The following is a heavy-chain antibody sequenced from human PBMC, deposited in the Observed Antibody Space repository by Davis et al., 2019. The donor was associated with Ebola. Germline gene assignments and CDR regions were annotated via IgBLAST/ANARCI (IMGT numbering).Heavy chain of an antibody. D-gene: IGHD3-3*01. Sequence: ASVKVSCKASGYTFTSYGISWVRQAPGQGLEWMGIINPSGGSTSYAQKFQGRVTMTRDTSISTTYLELSSLRSEDTAVYYCAREETIFGQDRIMVAVVCAFDIWGRGTMVTVSS. CDR3: AREETIFGQDRIMVAVVCAFDI. CDR1: GYTFTSYG. V-gene: IGHV1-46*01. CDR2: INPSGGST. J-gene: IGHJ3*02.